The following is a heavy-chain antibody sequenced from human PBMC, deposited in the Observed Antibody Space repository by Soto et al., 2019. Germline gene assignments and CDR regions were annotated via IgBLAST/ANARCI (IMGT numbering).Heavy chain of an antibody. Sequence: GGSLRLSCAASGCTFSSYGIHGVRQAPGKGLEWVAVISYDGSNKYYADSVKGRFTISRDNSKNTLYLQMNSLRAEDTAVYYCAKDLVVVVPAAIGPKTYYYYGMDVWGQGTKVTVS. CDR1: GCTFSSYG. CDR2: ISYDGSNK. J-gene: IGHJ6*02. V-gene: IGHV3-30*18. CDR3: AKDLVVVVPAAIGPKTYYYYGMDV. D-gene: IGHD2-2*02.